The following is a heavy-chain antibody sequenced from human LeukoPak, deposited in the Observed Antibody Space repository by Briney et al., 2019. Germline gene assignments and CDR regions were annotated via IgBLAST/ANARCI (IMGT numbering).Heavy chain of an antibody. V-gene: IGHV4-30-4*01. CDR3: ARAPYYGSGSYRY. CDR1: GGSISSGDNC. CDR2: IYYSGST. J-gene: IGHJ4*02. Sequence: SQTLSLTCTVSGGSISSGDNCWSWIRQPPGKGLEWIGYIYYSGSTYYNPSLKSRVTISVDTSKNQFSLKLTSVTAADTAVYYCARAPYYGSGSYRYWGQGTLVTVSS. D-gene: IGHD3-10*01.